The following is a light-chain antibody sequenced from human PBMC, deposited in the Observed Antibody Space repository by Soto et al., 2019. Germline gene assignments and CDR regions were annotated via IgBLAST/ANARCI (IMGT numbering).Light chain of an antibody. J-gene: IGKJ2*01. CDR2: AAS. V-gene: IGKV1-27*01. Sequence: DIQMTQSPSSLSASVGDRVTITCRASQGISNYLAWYQQKPGKVPKLLICAASTLQSGVPSRFSGSGSGTDFTLTISSLQPEDVATYYCQKYNSAPPYTFGQGTKLEIK. CDR3: QKYNSAPPYT. CDR1: QGISNY.